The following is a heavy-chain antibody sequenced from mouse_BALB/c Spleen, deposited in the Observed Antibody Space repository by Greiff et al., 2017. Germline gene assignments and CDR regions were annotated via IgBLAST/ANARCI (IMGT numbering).Heavy chain of an antibody. V-gene: IGHV7-1*02. CDR2: SRNKANDYTT. D-gene: IGHD1-1*01. J-gene: IGHJ3*01. CDR3: ARDAEALRRPFAY. CDR1: GFTFSDFY. Sequence: EVNVVESGGGLVQPGGSLRLSCATSGFTFSDFYMEWVRQPPGKRLEWIAASRNKANDYTTEYSASVKGRFIVSRDTSQSILYLQMNALRAEDTAIYYCARDAEALRRPFAYWGQGTLVTVSA.